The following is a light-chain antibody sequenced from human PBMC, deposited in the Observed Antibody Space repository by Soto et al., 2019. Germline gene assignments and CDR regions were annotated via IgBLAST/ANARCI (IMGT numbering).Light chain of an antibody. Sequence: EIVLTQSPGTLSLSPGERATLSCRASQSVSSSYLAWYQQKPGQAPRLLIYGASSRATGIPDRFSGSGSGTDFTLTISRLEPEDFAGYYCQQHDSSPLTFGGGTKVEIK. CDR2: GAS. V-gene: IGKV3-20*01. CDR3: QQHDSSPLT. CDR1: QSVSSSY. J-gene: IGKJ4*01.